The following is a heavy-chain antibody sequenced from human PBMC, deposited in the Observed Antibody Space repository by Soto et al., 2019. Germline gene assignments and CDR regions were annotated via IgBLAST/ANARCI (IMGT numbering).Heavy chain of an antibody. CDR2: ISGNGGDYT. V-gene: IGHV3-23*01. CDR3: VPLCRYCSTTTPS. CDR1: GFTFSTYA. J-gene: IGHJ4*02. Sequence: EVQLLESGGGLVQPGGSLRLSCAASGFTFSTYAMSWVRQAPRKGLGWVSAISGNGGDYTYYADSVKGRFTISRDNSKNTLYLQMNSLRAEDTAVCYCVPLCRYCSTTTPSWGQGTLVTVSS. D-gene: IGHD2-2*01.